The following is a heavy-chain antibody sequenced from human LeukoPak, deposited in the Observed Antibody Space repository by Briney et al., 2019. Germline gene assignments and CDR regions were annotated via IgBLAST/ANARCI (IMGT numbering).Heavy chain of an antibody. V-gene: IGHV4-59*01. CDR1: GGSISNYY. J-gene: IGHJ4*02. CDR3: AREGNYYDSSGYTKRFDY. D-gene: IGHD3-22*01. Sequence: PSETLSLTCTVTGGSISNYYWSWIRQPPGKGLEWIGYIYISGSTNCNPSLKSRVTMSRDTSKNRFSLKLSSVTAADTAVYYCAREGNYYDSSGYTKRFDYWGQGTLVTVSS. CDR2: IYISGST.